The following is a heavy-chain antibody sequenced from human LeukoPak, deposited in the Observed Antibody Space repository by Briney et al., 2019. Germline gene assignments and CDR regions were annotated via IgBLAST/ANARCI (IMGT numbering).Heavy chain of an antibody. J-gene: IGHJ3*02. D-gene: IGHD3-10*01. CDR3: ARDLSGRYAFDI. Sequence: GGSLRLSCEASGFTFTNYWMGWVRQAPGKGLEWVANINQDGSETYFVDSVKGRFTISRDNAKNSLNLQMNSLRAEDTAVYYCARDLSGRYAFDIWGQGTMVTVSS. CDR2: INQDGSET. V-gene: IGHV3-7*01. CDR1: GFTFTNYW.